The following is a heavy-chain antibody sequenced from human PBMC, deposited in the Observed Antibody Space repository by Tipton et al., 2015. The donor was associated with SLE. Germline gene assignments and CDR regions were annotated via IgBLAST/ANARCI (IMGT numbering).Heavy chain of an antibody. CDR2: IYYSGST. CDR1: GGSISSYY. CDR3: ARGDIAAPYYFDY. D-gene: IGHD6-6*01. V-gene: IGHV4-59*01. J-gene: IGHJ4*02. Sequence: LRLSCTVSGGSISSYYWSWIRQPPGKGLEWIGYIYYSGSTNYNPSLKSRVTISVDTSKNQFPLKLSSVTAADTAVYYCARGDIAAPYYFDYWGRGTLVTVSS.